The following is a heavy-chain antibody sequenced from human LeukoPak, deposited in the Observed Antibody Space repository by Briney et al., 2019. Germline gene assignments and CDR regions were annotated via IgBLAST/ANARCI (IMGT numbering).Heavy chain of an antibody. CDR3: ARGRSYDFWSGYLRRWFDP. CDR1: GYTFTSYD. CDR2: MNPNSGNT. J-gene: IGHJ5*02. Sequence: GASVKVSCKASGYTFTSYDINWVRQATGQGLEWMGWMNPNSGNTGYAQKFQGRVTITRNTSISTAYMELSSLRSEDTAVYYCARGRSYDFWSGYLRRWFDPWGQGTLVTVSS. V-gene: IGHV1-8*03. D-gene: IGHD3/OR15-3a*01.